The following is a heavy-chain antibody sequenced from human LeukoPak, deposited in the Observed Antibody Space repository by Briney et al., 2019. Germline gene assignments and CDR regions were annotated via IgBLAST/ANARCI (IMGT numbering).Heavy chain of an antibody. CDR3: ARQESSVWYNY. V-gene: IGHV5-51*01. CDR2: IFHGVSDT. CDR1: GYXFTSYW. D-gene: IGHD6-19*01. Sequence: GESLKISCKGSGYXFTSYWICWVRQMPGKGLVWMGIIFHGVSDTRYSPSFQGLVTISAGKSISTAYLQWSSLKASDTAMYYCARQESSVWYNYWGQGTLVTVSS. J-gene: IGHJ4*02.